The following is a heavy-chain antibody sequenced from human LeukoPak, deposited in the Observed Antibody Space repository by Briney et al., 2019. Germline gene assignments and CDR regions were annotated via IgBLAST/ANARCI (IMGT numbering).Heavy chain of an antibody. V-gene: IGHV4-34*01. Sequence: SETLSLTCAVYGGSFSGYYWSWIRQPPGKGLEWIGEINHSGSTNYNPSLKSRVTISVDTSKNQFSLKLSSVTAADTAVYYCARGHMGATPFDYWGQGTLVTVSS. CDR1: GGSFSGYY. J-gene: IGHJ4*02. CDR2: INHSGST. D-gene: IGHD1-26*01. CDR3: ARGHMGATPFDY.